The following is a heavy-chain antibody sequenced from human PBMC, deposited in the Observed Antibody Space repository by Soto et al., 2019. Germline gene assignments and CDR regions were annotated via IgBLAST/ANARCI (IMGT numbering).Heavy chain of an antibody. CDR2: ISGSATRT. D-gene: IGHD6-13*01. Sequence: GGSLRLSCAASGFTFSSYAMSWVRQAPGKGLEWVSGISGSATRTYYADSVRGRFTISRDNSKNTLYLQMNSLRAEDTAVYYCAKDGTNSIAAADYWGQGTLVTVSS. V-gene: IGHV3-23*01. J-gene: IGHJ4*02. CDR1: GFTFSSYA. CDR3: AKDGTNSIAAADY.